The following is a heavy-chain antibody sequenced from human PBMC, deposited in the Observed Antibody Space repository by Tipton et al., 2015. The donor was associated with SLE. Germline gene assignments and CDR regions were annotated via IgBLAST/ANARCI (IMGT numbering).Heavy chain of an antibody. J-gene: IGHJ3*02. D-gene: IGHD1-26*01. CDR2: IYYSGST. CDR3: AINSGSYTDDAFDI. V-gene: IGHV4-39*01. Sequence: TLSLTCTVSGGSISSSSYYWGWIRQPPGKGLEWIGSIYYSGSTYYNPSLKSRVTISVDTSKNQFSLKLSSVTAADTAVYYCAINSGSYTDDAFDIWGQGTMVTVSS. CDR1: GGSISSSSYY.